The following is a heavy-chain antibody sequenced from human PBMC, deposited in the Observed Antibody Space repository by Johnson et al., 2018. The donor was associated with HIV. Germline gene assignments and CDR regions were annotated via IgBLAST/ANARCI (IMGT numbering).Heavy chain of an antibody. CDR2: ISGSGGST. D-gene: IGHD3-10*01. Sequence: VQLVESGGGLVQPGGSLRLSCAASGFTFSSYAMSWVRQAPGKGLEWVSAISGSGGSTYYADSVKGRFTISRDNSKNTLYLQMNSLRAEEPAVYYCAKEMEGYYGSGKGDAFDIWGQGTRVTVSS. V-gene: IGHV3-23*04. CDR3: AKEMEGYYGSGKGDAFDI. J-gene: IGHJ3*02. CDR1: GFTFSSYA.